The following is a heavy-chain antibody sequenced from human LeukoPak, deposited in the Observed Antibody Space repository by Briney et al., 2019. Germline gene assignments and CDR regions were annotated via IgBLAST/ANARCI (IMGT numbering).Heavy chain of an antibody. CDR1: GFAVSSNY. CDR2: VKEDGSDK. J-gene: IGHJ6*02. CDR3: ARERLGYSYGPKCMDV. V-gene: IGHV3-7*01. Sequence: PGGSLRLSCAASGFAVSSNYMSWVRQAPGEGLEWVATVKEDGSDKYYVDSVRGRFTISRDNAKNSLYLQMNSLRAEDTAVYYCARERLGYSYGPKCMDVWGQGTTVTVSS. D-gene: IGHD5-18*01.